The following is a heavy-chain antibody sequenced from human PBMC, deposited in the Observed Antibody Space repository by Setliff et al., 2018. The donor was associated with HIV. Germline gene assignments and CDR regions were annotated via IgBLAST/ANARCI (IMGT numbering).Heavy chain of an antibody. Sequence: SETLSLTCTVSGGSISSYYWSWIQQPPGKGLEWIGYIYTSGSTNYNPSLKSRVTISVDTSKNQFSLKLSSVTAADTAVYYCARDGYCGGDCYHDAFDIWGQGTMVTVSS. CDR1: GGSISSYY. J-gene: IGHJ3*02. CDR3: ARDGYCGGDCYHDAFDI. V-gene: IGHV4-4*08. CDR2: IYTSGST. D-gene: IGHD2-21*02.